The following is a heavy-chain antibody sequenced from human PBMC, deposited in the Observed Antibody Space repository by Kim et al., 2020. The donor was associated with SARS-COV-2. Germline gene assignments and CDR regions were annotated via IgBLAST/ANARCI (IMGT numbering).Heavy chain of an antibody. Sequence: QTTPGRVTITRDTSASTAYMGLSSLRSEDTAVYYCARGPLLYGSSWPLDYWGQGTLVTVSS. CDR3: ARGPLLYGSSWPLDY. V-gene: IGHV1-3*01. D-gene: IGHD6-13*01. J-gene: IGHJ4*02.